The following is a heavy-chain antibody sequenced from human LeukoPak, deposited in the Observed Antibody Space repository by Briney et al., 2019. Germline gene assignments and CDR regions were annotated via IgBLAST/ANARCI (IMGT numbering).Heavy chain of an antibody. CDR2: ISSGGGTT. Sequence: GGSLRLSCAASGFTFGDYYMSWILQAPGKGLEWVSDISSGGGTTYYADSVKGRFTISRDDAKNSLYLQMNSLRAEDTALYYCARSSFSMVRGVNWFDPWGQGTLVPVSS. CDR1: GFTFGDYY. CDR3: ARSSFSMVRGVNWFDP. J-gene: IGHJ5*02. V-gene: IGHV3-11*04. D-gene: IGHD3-10*01.